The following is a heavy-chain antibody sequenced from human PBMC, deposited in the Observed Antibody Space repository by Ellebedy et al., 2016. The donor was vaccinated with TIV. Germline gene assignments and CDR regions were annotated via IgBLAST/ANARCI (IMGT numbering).Heavy chain of an antibody. D-gene: IGHD6-6*01. V-gene: IGHV3-23*01. J-gene: IGHJ6*03. CDR3: ASLYMVGEQLVLKFHYMDV. Sequence: GESLKISCAASGFTFSSYFMSWVRQAPGKGLEWVSVISGSGDTTYYAASVKGRFTISRDNSKNTLYLQMNSLRAEDTAVYYCASLYMVGEQLVLKFHYMDVWGKGTTVTVSS. CDR1: GFTFSSYF. CDR2: ISGSGDTT.